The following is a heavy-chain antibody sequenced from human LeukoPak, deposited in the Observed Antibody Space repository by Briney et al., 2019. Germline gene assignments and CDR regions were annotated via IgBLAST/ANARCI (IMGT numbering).Heavy chain of an antibody. CDR2: IIPIFGTA. Sequence: SVKVSCKGAGGTFSSYAISWGRQAPGQGLEWMGGIIPIFGTANYAQKFQGRVTITADESTSTAYMELSSLRSEDTAVYYCAADGDSSSWPSFFPYYYYYYMDVWGKGTTVTVSS. D-gene: IGHD6-13*01. V-gene: IGHV1-69*01. CDR3: AADGDSSSWPSFFPYYYYYYMDV. CDR1: GGTFSSYA. J-gene: IGHJ6*03.